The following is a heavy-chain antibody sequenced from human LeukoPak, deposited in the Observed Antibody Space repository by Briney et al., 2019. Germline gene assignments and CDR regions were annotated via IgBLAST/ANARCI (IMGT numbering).Heavy chain of an antibody. CDR3: ARAVEAYGSGSYYFDY. D-gene: IGHD3-10*01. CDR1: GGSISSYY. Sequence: SETLSLTCTVSGGSISSYYWSWIRQPPGKGLEWIGYIYYSGSTNYNPSLKSRVTISVDTSKNQFSLKLSSVTAADTAVYYCARAVEAYGSGSYYFDYWGQGTLVTVSS. J-gene: IGHJ4*02. V-gene: IGHV4-59*01. CDR2: IYYSGST.